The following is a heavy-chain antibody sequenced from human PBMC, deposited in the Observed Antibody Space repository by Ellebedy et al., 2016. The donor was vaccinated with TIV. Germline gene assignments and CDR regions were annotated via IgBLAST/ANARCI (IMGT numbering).Heavy chain of an antibody. V-gene: IGHV3-23*01. D-gene: IGHD3-22*01. CDR1: GFSFSNYA. Sequence: PGGSLRLSCAASGFSFSNYAMSWVHQAPGKGLEWVSGISGSGSSTYFADSVKGRFTISRDKSKNTLYLQINSLRAEDTAVYYCAKDRTYFDSPGAFDIWGQGTVVTVSS. CDR3: AKDRTYFDSPGAFDI. CDR2: ISGSGSST. J-gene: IGHJ3*02.